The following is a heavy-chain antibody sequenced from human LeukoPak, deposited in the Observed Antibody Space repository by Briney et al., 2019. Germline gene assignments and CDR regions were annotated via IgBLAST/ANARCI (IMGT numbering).Heavy chain of an antibody. CDR1: GYTFSVYY. D-gene: IGHD6-13*01. V-gene: IGHV1-2*02. Sequence: ASVKVSFKASGYTFSVYYLHWVRQAPGQGLQWVGWINPNSGDTHYAQMFQGRVTMTRDTSINTAYMELRRVRSDDTAVYYCAKSAQYSSAWFTGSFDYWGQGTLVTVSS. J-gene: IGHJ4*02. CDR3: AKSAQYSSAWFTGSFDY. CDR2: INPNSGDT.